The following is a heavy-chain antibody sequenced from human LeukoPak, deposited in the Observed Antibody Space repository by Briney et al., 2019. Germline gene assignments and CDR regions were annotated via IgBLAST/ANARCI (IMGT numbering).Heavy chain of an antibody. CDR3: ARTWIQLWLVGY. CDR2: IRYDGSNK. J-gene: IGHJ4*02. D-gene: IGHD5-18*01. CDR1: GSTFSSYG. V-gene: IGHV3-30*02. Sequence: GGSLRLSCAASGSTFSSYGMHWVRQAPGKGLEGVAFIRYDGSNKYYADSVKGRFTISRDNSKNTLYLQMNSLRAEDTAVYYCARTWIQLWLVGYWGQGTLVTVSS.